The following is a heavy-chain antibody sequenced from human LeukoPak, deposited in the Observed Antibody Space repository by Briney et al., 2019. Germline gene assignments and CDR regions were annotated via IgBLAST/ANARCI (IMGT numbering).Heavy chain of an antibody. CDR1: GFTFDDYA. CDR2: ISWNSGSI. D-gene: IGHD6-19*01. J-gene: IGHJ4*02. CDR3: AKDTDSSGWYGD. V-gene: IGHV3-9*01. Sequence: PGRSLRLSCAASGFTFDDYAMHWVRQAPGKGLEWVSGISWNSGSIGYADSVKGRFTISRDNAKNSLYLQMNSLRAEDTALYYCAKDTDSSGWYGDWGQGTLVTVSS.